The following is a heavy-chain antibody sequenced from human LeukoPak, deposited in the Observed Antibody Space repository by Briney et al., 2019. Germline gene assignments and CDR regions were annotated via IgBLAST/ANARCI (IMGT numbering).Heavy chain of an antibody. Sequence: PGGSLRLSCAASGFTFSSCAMSWVRQAPGKGLEWVSAISTSGGRTFYADSVKGRFTISRDNSKNTLYLQMNSLRADDTAVYYCVRDRGISFYFDYWGQGTLVTVSS. V-gene: IGHV3-23*01. CDR2: ISTSGGRT. CDR1: GFTFSSCA. D-gene: IGHD3-16*02. J-gene: IGHJ4*02. CDR3: VRDRGISFYFDY.